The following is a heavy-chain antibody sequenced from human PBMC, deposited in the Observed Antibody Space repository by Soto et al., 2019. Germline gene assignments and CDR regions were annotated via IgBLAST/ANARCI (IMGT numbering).Heavy chain of an antibody. CDR3: ARMDIVVVPAGRGYYFDY. CDR2: IYYSGST. J-gene: IGHJ4*02. V-gene: IGHV4-31*03. CDR1: GGSISSGGYY. Sequence: QVQLQESGPGLVKPSQTLSLTCTVSGGSISSGGYYWSWIRQHPGKGLEWIGYIYYSGSTYYNPSLKSRVTISVDTSKNQFSLKLSSVTAADTAVYYCARMDIVVVPAGRGYYFDYWGQGTLVTVSS. D-gene: IGHD2-2*03.